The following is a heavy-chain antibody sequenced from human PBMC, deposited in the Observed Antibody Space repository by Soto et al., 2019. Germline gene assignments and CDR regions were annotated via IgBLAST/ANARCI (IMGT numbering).Heavy chain of an antibody. CDR2: IIPIFGTA. Sequence: ASVKVSCKASGDTFSSYAISWVRQAPGQGLEWMGGIIPIFGTANYAQKFQGRVTITADESTSTAYMELSSLRSEDTAVYYCARAHDSSWYFADFIGGYYYGMDVWGQGTTVTVSS. J-gene: IGHJ6*02. D-gene: IGHD6-13*01. V-gene: IGHV1-69*13. CDR3: ARAHDSSWYFADFIGGYYYGMDV. CDR1: GDTFSSYA.